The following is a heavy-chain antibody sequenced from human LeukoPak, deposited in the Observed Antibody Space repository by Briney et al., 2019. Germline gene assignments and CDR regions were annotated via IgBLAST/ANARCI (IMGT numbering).Heavy chain of an antibody. CDR2: ISGSGGST. Sequence: PGGSLRLSCAASGFTFSSYAMSWVRQAPGKGLEWVPAISGSGGSTYYADSVKGRFTISRDNSKNTLYLQMNSLRAEDTAVYYCAFHYDILTGFDYFDYWGQGTLVTVSS. D-gene: IGHD3-9*01. CDR1: GFTFSSYA. CDR3: AFHYDILTGFDYFDY. V-gene: IGHV3-23*01. J-gene: IGHJ4*02.